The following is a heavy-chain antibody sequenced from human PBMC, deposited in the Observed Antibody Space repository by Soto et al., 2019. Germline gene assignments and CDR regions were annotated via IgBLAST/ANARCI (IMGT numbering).Heavy chain of an antibody. J-gene: IGHJ6*02. CDR1: GFTFSSYG. D-gene: IGHD2-2*01. CDR2: IWYDGSNK. V-gene: IGHV3-33*01. CDR3: ARDLKREVPTLDV. Sequence: PGGSLRLSCAASGFTFSSYGMHWVRQAPGKGLEWVAVIWYDGSNKYYADSVKGRFTISRDNSKNTLYLQMNSLRAEDTAVYYCARDLKREVPTLDVWGQGTTVTVSS.